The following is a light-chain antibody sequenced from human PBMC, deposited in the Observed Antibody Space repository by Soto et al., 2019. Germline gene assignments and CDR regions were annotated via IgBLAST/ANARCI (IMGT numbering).Light chain of an antibody. V-gene: IGLV1-40*01. J-gene: IGLJ2*01. CDR3: SSYTSTSTVK. CDR1: SSNIGAGFD. CDR2: GNS. Sequence: QLVLTQPPSVSGAPGQRVTISCTGSSSNIGAGFDVHWYHQIAGTAPKLLIYGNSNRPSGVPDRFSGSKSGTSASLAISGLQAEDEGDYYCSSYTSTSTVKFGGGTKLTVL.